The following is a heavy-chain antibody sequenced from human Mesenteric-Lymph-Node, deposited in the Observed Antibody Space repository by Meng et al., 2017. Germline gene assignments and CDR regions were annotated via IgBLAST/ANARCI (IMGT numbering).Heavy chain of an antibody. CDR2: ISGSGGST. CDR3: TRGAIVGATRGYVCWFDP. J-gene: IGHJ5*02. CDR1: GFTFSSYA. V-gene: IGHV3-23*01. Sequence: GESLKISCAASGFTFSSYAMSWVRQAPGKGLEWVSAISGSGGSTYYADSVKGRFTISRDNSKNTLYLQMNSLRAEDTAVYYCTRGAIVGATRGYVCWFDPWGQGTLVTVSS. D-gene: IGHD1-26*01.